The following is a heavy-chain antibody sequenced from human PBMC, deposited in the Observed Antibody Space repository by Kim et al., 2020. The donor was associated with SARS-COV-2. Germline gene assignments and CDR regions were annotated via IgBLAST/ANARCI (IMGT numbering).Heavy chain of an antibody. CDR3: ARTYYYDSDPPYYFDY. Sequence: SETLSLTCAVYGGSFSGYYWSWIRQPPGKGLEWIGEINHSGSTNYNPSLKSGVTISVDTSKNQFSLKLSSVTAADTAVYYCARTYYYDSDPPYYFDYWGQGTLVTVSS. V-gene: IGHV4-34*01. D-gene: IGHD3-22*01. J-gene: IGHJ4*02. CDR1: GGSFSGYY. CDR2: INHSGST.